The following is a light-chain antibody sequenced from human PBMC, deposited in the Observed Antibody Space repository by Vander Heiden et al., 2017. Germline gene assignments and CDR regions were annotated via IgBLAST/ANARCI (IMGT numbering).Light chain of an antibody. CDR2: AAS. V-gene: IGKV1-39*01. CDR3: QQSYSTPLT. Sequence: PSSPSAAVGDRVTSTCRASQGISSYLDWYQQKPGKAPKLLIYAASSLQSGVPSRFSGSGSGTDFTLTISSLQPEDFATYYCQQSYSTPLTFGGGTKVEIK. J-gene: IGKJ4*01. CDR1: QGISSY.